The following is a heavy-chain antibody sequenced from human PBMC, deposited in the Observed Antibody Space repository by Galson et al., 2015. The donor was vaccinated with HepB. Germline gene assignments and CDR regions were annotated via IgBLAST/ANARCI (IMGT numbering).Heavy chain of an antibody. V-gene: IGHV1-46*01. J-gene: IGHJ3*02. Sequence: SVKVSCKASGYTFTSYYMHWVRQAPGQGLEWMGIINPSGGSTSYAQKFQGRVTMTRDTSTSTVYMELSSLRSEDTAVYYCASTSLAYCGGDCYSNAFDIWGQGTMVTVSS. CDR1: GYTFTSYY. CDR2: INPSGGST. D-gene: IGHD2-21*02. CDR3: ASTSLAYCGGDCYSNAFDI.